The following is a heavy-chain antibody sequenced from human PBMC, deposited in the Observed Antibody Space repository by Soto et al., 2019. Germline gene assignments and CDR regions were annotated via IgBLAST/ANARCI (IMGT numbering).Heavy chain of an antibody. V-gene: IGHV4-38-2*01. CDR2: IYSGGRN. CDR3: ARGSSRWDY. D-gene: IGHD6-13*01. CDR1: GDSISSGYY. Sequence: SETLSLTCAVPGDSISSGYYWAWIRQPPGKGLEWVGRIYSGGRNNYNPSLKSRVTMSVDTSKNQFSLRLSSVTAADTAMYYCARGSSRWDYWGQGTLVTVSS. J-gene: IGHJ4*02.